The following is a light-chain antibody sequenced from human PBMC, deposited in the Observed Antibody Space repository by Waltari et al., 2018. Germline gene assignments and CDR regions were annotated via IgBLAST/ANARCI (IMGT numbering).Light chain of an antibody. CDR3: QQYNSYSL. J-gene: IGKJ2*01. CDR1: QSISSW. Sequence: DIQITQSSSPLSAFVGDRVNITCRASQSISSWLAWYQQKPGKAPKLLIYKASSLESGVPSRFSGNGSGTEFTLTISSLQPDDFATYYCQQYNSYSLFGQGTKLEIK. CDR2: KAS. V-gene: IGKV1-5*03.